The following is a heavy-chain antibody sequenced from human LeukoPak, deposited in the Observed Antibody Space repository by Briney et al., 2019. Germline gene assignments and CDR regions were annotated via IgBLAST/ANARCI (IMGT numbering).Heavy chain of an antibody. D-gene: IGHD6-19*01. V-gene: IGHV4-61*02. CDR2: IYTSGTT. CDR3: ARDLSGWYYDY. Sequence: PSQTLSLTCTVSGGSVRRGNYYWTWIRQPAGSGLEWIGRIYTSGTTDYNPSLRTRVTISVDASRNQFSLKLSSVTAADTAVYYCARDLSGWYYDYWGQGTLVTVSS. CDR1: GGSVRRGNYY. J-gene: IGHJ4*02.